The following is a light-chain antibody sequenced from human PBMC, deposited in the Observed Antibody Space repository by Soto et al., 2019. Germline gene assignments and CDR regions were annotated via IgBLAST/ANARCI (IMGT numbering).Light chain of an antibody. CDR3: SSYARSRTYV. Sequence: QSALTQPASVSGAPGQSIAISCTGTSSDVGGYNYVSWYQHHPGKAPKLMVYDVSNRPSGVSNRFSGSKSGNTASLTISGLEAEDEADYDWSSYARSRTYVFGTGNKITVL. CDR1: SSDVGGYNY. V-gene: IGLV2-14*03. J-gene: IGLJ1*01. CDR2: DVS.